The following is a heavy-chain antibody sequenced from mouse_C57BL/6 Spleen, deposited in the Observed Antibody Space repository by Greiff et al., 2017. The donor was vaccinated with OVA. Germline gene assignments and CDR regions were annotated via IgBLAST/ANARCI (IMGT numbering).Heavy chain of an antibody. CDR1: GYAFSSYW. J-gene: IGHJ4*01. CDR3: ARRYDYDQYYAMDY. Sequence: QVQLQQSGAELVKPGASVKISCKASGYAFSSYWMNWVKQRPGKGLEWIGQIYPGDGDTNYNGKFKGKATLTADKSSSTAYMQLSSLTSEDSAVYFCARRYDYDQYYAMDYWGQGTSVTVSS. D-gene: IGHD2-4*01. CDR2: IYPGDGDT. V-gene: IGHV1-80*01.